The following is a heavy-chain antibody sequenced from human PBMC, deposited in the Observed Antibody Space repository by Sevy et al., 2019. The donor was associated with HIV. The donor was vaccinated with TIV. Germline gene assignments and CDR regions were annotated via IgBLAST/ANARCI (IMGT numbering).Heavy chain of an antibody. J-gene: IGHJ4*02. CDR1: GYTFSSYR. Sequence: ASVKVSCKASGYTFSSYRITWVRQAPGQGPEWIGWISALNGDTNYAQKLQGRVTMTADTSTSTVYMDLRSLRSDDTAVYYCARGYCSGGRCYSLAYWGQGTLVTVSS. CDR2: ISALNGDT. CDR3: ARGYCSGGRCYSLAY. V-gene: IGHV1-18*01. D-gene: IGHD2-15*01.